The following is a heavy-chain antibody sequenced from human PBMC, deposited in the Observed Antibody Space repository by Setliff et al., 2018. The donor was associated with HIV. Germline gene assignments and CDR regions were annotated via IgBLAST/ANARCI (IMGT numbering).Heavy chain of an antibody. J-gene: IGHJ6*03. V-gene: IGHV1-18*01. D-gene: IGHD4-4*01. CDR2: INIDSGHT. CDR1: GYSFTAYG. Sequence: ASVKVSCKASGYSFTAYGISWVRQAPGQGFEWMGWINIDSGHTNFAQKFQDRVTVTTDTSTNTTYMELRGLRSDDTAVYYCARDNPSNLGYGLRYYYYYYMDVWGKGTTVTVSS. CDR3: ARDNPSNLGYGLRYYYYYYMDV.